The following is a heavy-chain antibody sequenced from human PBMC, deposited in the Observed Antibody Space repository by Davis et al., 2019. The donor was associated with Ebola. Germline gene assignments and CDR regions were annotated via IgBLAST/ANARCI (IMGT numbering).Heavy chain of an antibody. J-gene: IGHJ6*02. D-gene: IGHD3-16*01. Sequence: GESLKISCAASGFTFSSYSMNWVRQAPGKGLEWVSSISSSSSYIYYADSVKGRFTISRDNAKNSLYLQMNSLRAEDTAVYYCARGVQDYSLRSYYYYGMDVWGQGTTVTVSS. CDR3: ARGVQDYSLRSYYYYGMDV. CDR1: GFTFSSYS. CDR2: ISSSSSYI. V-gene: IGHV3-21*01.